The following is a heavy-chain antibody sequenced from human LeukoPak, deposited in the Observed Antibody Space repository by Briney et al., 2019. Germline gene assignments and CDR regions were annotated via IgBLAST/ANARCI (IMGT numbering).Heavy chain of an antibody. J-gene: IGHJ6*02. Sequence: GGSLRLSCAASGFTFTYYWMHWVRQAPGKGLVWVARINGDGSSTNYADSVKGRFTISRDNAESTLYLQMNSLRAEDTAVYYCARSYGMDVWGQGTTVTVSS. V-gene: IGHV3-74*01. CDR2: INGDGSST. CDR1: GFTFTYYW. CDR3: ARSYGMDV.